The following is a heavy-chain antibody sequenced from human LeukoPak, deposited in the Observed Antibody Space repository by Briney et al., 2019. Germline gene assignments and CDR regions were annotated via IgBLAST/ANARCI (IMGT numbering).Heavy chain of an antibody. CDR3: VRRYNSGRYYFDY. V-gene: IGHV4-59*07. Sequence: PSGTLSLTCTVSGGSISSYYWSWIRQPPGKGLEWIGFVYYSGITSYNPSLKSQVTISVDTSKNHFSLKLTSVTAADTAVYYCVRRYNSGRYYFDYWGQGTLVTVSS. D-gene: IGHD5-18*01. J-gene: IGHJ4*02. CDR1: GGSISSYY. CDR2: VYYSGIT.